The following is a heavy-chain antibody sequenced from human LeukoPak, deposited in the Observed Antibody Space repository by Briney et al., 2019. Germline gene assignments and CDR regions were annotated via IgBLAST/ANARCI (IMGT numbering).Heavy chain of an antibody. V-gene: IGHV3-53*01. Sequence: PGGSLRLSCAASGFTVSSNYMSWVRQAPGKGLEWVSVIYSGGSTYYADSAKGRFTISRDNSKSMVYLQMDRLRAEDTAVYYCARCKGGWSDHFYGMDVWGQGTTVTVFS. D-gene: IGHD6-19*01. CDR1: GFTVSSNY. J-gene: IGHJ6*02. CDR2: IYSGGST. CDR3: ARCKGGWSDHFYGMDV.